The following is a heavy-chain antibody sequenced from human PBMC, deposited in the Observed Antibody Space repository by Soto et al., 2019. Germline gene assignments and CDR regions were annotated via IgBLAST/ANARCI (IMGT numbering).Heavy chain of an antibody. CDR1: GYTLTELS. Sequence: ASVKVSCKVSGYTLTELSMHWARQAPGKGLEWMGGFDPEDGETIYAQKFQGRVTMTEDTSTDTAYVELSSLRSEDTAVYYCATTNTGSPMYYFEYWGQGTLVPVSS. CDR3: ATTNTGSPMYYFEY. CDR2: FDPEDGET. D-gene: IGHD3-9*01. V-gene: IGHV1-24*01. J-gene: IGHJ4*02.